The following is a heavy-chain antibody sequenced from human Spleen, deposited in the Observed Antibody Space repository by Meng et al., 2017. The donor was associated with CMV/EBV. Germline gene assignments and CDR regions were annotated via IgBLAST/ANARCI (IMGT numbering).Heavy chain of an antibody. V-gene: IGHV4-39*07. J-gene: IGHJ4*02. CDR1: GGSISSSSYY. Sequence: GSLRLSCTVSGGSISSSSYYWGWIRQPPGKGLEWIGSIYYSGSTYYNPSLKSRVTISVDTSKNQFSLKLSSVTAADTAVYYCAREGRGFGESEVGYWGQGTLVTVSS. CDR2: IYYSGST. D-gene: IGHD3-10*01. CDR3: AREGRGFGESEVGY.